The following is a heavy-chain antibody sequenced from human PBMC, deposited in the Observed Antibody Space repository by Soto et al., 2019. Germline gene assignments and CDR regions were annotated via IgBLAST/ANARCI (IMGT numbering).Heavy chain of an antibody. D-gene: IGHD4-17*01. Sequence: GGSLRLSCAASGFTFSSYAMSWVRQAPGKGLEWVSAISGSGGSTYYADSVKGRFTISRDNSKNTLYLQMNSLRAEDTAVYYCAKRTSYDYGDNYYFDYWGQGTLVTVSS. CDR3: AKRTSYDYGDNYYFDY. V-gene: IGHV3-23*01. CDR2: ISGSGGST. J-gene: IGHJ4*02. CDR1: GFTFSSYA.